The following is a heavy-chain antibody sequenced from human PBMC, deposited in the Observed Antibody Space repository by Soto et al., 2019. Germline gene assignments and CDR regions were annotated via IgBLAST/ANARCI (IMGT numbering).Heavy chain of an antibody. V-gene: IGHV2-5*02. Sequence: QITLKESGPTLVKPTQTLTLTCTFSGFSLSTSGVGVGWIRQPPGKALEWLALIYWDDDKRYSPSLKSRLTITKDTSXXXVXXXMTXXXXXXXXXXXXXXSXNWNQPWGYWGQGTLVTVSS. J-gene: IGHJ4*02. CDR2: IYWDDDK. CDR1: GFSLSTSGVG. D-gene: IGHD1-1*01. CDR3: XXSXNWNQPWGY.